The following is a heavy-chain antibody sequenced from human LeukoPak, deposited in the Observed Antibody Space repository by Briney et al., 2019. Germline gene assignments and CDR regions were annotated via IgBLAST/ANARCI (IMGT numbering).Heavy chain of an antibody. J-gene: IGHJ4*02. CDR1: GFTFSSYG. D-gene: IGHD2-2*02. CDR2: IRYDGSNK. V-gene: IGHV3-30*02. CDR3: AKESGRYCSSTSCYTTSLDY. Sequence: PGGSLRLSCAASGFTFSSYGMHWVRQAPGKGLEWVAFIRYDGSNKYYADSVKGRFTISRDNSKNTLYLQMNSLRAEDTAVYYCAKESGRYCSSTSCYTTSLDYWGQGTLVTVSS.